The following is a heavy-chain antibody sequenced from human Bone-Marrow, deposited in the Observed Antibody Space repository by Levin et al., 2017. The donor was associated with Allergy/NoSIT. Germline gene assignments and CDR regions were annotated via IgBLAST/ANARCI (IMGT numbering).Heavy chain of an antibody. CDR2: ISSGSSII. J-gene: IGHJ4*02. V-gene: IGHV3-48*02. D-gene: IGHD2-15*01. Sequence: GESLKISCAASGFSFSTYSMNWVRQAPGKGLEWISYISSGSSIIHYADSVKGRFTISRDNAKNSLYLQMNSLRDEDTAVYFCARLGYCTGGSCYPGGYWGQGTLVTVSS. CDR1: GFSFSTYS. CDR3: ARLGYCTGGSCYPGGY.